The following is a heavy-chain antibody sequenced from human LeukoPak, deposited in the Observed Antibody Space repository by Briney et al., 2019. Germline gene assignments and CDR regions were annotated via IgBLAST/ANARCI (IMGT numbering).Heavy chain of an antibody. CDR1: GGTFSSYA. J-gene: IGHJ6*02. Sequence: SVTVSCKASGGTFSSYAISWVRQAPGQGLEWTGRIIPIFGIANYAQKFQGRVTITADKSTSTAYMELSSLRSEDTAVYYRARVAIATMGGYYYYGMDVWGQGTTVTVSS. CDR2: IIPIFGIA. V-gene: IGHV1-69*10. D-gene: IGHD2-21*01. CDR3: ARVAIATMGGYYYYGMDV.